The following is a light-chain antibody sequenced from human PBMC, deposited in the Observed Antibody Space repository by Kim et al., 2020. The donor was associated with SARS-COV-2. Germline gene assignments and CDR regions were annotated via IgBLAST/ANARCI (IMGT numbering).Light chain of an antibody. V-gene: IGKV3-15*01. CDR1: QSVSSN. J-gene: IGKJ2*01. Sequence: EIVMTQSPATLSVAPGERAPLSCRASQSVSSNLAWYQQKPGQAPRLLIYGASTRATGIPARFRGSGSGTEFTLTISSLQSEDFAVFYCQHYNKAAPKDSFGQGTNLE. CDR2: GAS. CDR3: QHYNKAAPKDS.